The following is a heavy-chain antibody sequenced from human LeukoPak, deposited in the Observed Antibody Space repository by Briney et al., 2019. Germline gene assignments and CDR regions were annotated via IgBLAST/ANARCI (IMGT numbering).Heavy chain of an antibody. D-gene: IGHD1-26*01. Sequence: PSETLSLTCTVSGGSISSYDWSWIRQPAGKGLEWIGRIYTRGSTNYNPSLSSRVSISVDTSKDQFSLILTSVTAADTAVYYCARMLRTVWELPYYWGQGTLVTVSS. J-gene: IGHJ4*02. V-gene: IGHV4-4*07. CDR2: IYTRGST. CDR1: GGSISSYD. CDR3: ARMLRTVWELPYY.